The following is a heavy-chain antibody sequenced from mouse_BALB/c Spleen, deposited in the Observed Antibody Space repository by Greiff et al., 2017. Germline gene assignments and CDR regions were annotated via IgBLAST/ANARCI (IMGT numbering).Heavy chain of an antibody. CDR2: SRNKANDYTT. D-gene: IGHD4-1*01. V-gene: IGHV7-1*02. J-gene: IGHJ4*01. Sequence: EVKLVESGGGLVQPGGSLRLSCATSGFTFSDFYMEWVRQPPGKRLEWIAASRNKANDYTTEYSASVKGRFNVSRDTSQSILYLQMNALRAEDTAIYYCARDSLTGTDYYAMDYWGQGTSVTVSS. CDR1: GFTFSDFY. CDR3: ARDSLTGTDYYAMDY.